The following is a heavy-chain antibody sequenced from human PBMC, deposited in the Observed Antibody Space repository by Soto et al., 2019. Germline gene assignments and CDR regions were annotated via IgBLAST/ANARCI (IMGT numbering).Heavy chain of an antibody. CDR2: IYYSGST. V-gene: IGHV4-61*05. CDR3: ARGAQYYYDSSVWAPDYYFDY. J-gene: IGHJ4*02. Sequence: PSETLSLTCTVSGGSISSNSYYWAWIRQPPGKGLEWIGNIYYSGSTNYNPSLKSRVTISVDTSKNQFSLKLSSVTAADTAVYYCARGAQYYYDSSVWAPDYYFDYWGQGTLVTVSS. D-gene: IGHD3-22*01. CDR1: GGSISSNSYY.